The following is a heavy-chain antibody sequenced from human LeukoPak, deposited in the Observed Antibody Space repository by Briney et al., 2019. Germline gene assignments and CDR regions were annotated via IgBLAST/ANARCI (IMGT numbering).Heavy chain of an antibody. CDR1: GYTFTSYW. CDR3: ARGHIVGATRTWFGP. V-gene: IGHV5-51*01. J-gene: IGHJ5*02. D-gene: IGHD1-26*01. Sequence: PGESLKISCKGSGYTFTSYWIAWVRQMPGKGLEWMGIIYPGDSDTRYSPSFQGQVTISADRSISTAYLQWSSLKASDTTIYYCARGHIVGATRTWFGPWGQGTLVTVSS. CDR2: IYPGDSDT.